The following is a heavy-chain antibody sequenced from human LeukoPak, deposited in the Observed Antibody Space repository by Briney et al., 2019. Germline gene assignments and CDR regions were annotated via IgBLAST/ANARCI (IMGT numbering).Heavy chain of an antibody. J-gene: IGHJ6*03. CDR2: ISSSGAYI. Sequence: GGSLRLSCAASGFTFSSYWMSWVRQAPGKGLEWVASISSSGAYIYYTDSLRGRFTISRDNAKNSLFLQMDSLRAEDTAVYHCVREVATVTSGVYYYMDVWGKGTAVTVSS. V-gene: IGHV3-21*01. CDR3: VREVATVTSGVYYYMDV. D-gene: IGHD4-11*01. CDR1: GFTFSSYW.